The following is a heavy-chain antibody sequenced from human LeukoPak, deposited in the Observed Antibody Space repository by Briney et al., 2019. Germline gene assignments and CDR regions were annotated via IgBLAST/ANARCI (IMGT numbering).Heavy chain of an antibody. CDR1: GGSISNYY. V-gene: IGHV4-59*08. J-gene: IGHJ4*02. CDR3: ARHPASTANFDY. CDR2: IYYTGST. D-gene: IGHD2-21*02. Sequence: NPSETLSLTCTVSGGSISNYYWSWIRQPPGKGLEWIGYIYYTGSTNYNPSLKSRVTISVDTSKNQFSLKLSSVTAADTAVYYCARHPASTANFDYWGQGTLVTVSS.